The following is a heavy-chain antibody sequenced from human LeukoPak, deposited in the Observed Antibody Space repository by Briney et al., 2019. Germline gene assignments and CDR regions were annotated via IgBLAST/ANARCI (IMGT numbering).Heavy chain of an antibody. CDR2: ISSSSSYI. Sequence: GGSLRLSCAASGFTFSSYSMNWVRQAPGKGLEWVSSISSSSSYIYYADSVKGRFTISRDNAKNSLYLQMNSLSAEDTAVYYCARRLGKTYYFDYWGQGTLVTVSS. CDR1: GFTFSSYS. V-gene: IGHV3-21*01. J-gene: IGHJ4*02. CDR3: ARRLGKTYYFDY. D-gene: IGHD3-16*01.